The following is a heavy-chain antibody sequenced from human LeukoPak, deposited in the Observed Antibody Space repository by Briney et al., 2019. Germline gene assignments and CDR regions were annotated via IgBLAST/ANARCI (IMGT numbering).Heavy chain of an antibody. V-gene: IGHV3-7*01. D-gene: IGHD6-19*01. CDR1: GFTFSSYW. CDR2: IKQDGSEK. Sequence: GGSLRLSCAASGFTFSSYWMTWVRQAPGKGLEWVANIKQDGSEKYYVDSVKGRFTISRDNAKNSLYLQMNSLRAGDTAVYYCARPTVAGPYYFDCWGQGTLVTVSS. CDR3: ARPTVAGPYYFDC. J-gene: IGHJ4*02.